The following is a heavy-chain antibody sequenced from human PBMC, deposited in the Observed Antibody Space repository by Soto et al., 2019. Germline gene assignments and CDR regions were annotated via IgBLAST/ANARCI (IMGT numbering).Heavy chain of an antibody. V-gene: IGHV1-2*04. CDR3: ARDPGRPGTHWYFDL. Sequence: QGQLVQSGAEVKKPGASVKVSCKTSGYTFTGYYMHWVRQAPGQGLEWMGWINPKSGDAKYAQKFQGWVTMTRDTSISPAYMELNRLTSDDTAVYYCARDPGRPGTHWYFDLWGRGTLVIVSS. CDR1: GYTFTGYY. D-gene: IGHD1-1*01. J-gene: IGHJ2*01. CDR2: INPKSGDA.